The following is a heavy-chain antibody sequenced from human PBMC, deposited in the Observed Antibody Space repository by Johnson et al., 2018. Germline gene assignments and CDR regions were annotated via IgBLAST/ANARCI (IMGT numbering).Heavy chain of an antibody. CDR3: ARGPYSSGWYGRDDAFDI. CDR2: INHSGST. CDR1: GGSFSCYY. V-gene: IGHV4-34*01. Sequence: QVQLQQWGAGLLKPSETLSLTCAVYGGSFSCYYWSWIRQPPGKGLEWIGEINHSGSTNYNPSLKSRVTISVDTSKNQFSLKLSSVTAADTAVYYCARGPYSSGWYGRDDAFDIWGQGTMVTVSS. D-gene: IGHD6-19*01. J-gene: IGHJ3*02.